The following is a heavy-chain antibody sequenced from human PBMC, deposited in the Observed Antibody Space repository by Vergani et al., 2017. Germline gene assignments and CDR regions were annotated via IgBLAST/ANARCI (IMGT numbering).Heavy chain of an antibody. CDR1: GCTFSTFG. CDR2: IIPFYATI. Sequence: QVQLVQSGAEVRKPGSSLKVSCKASGCTFSTFGINCVRQAPGQGLEWMGRIIPFYATINYAQKFQGRVKITADESTSTAYMELSSLRSEDTAVYYCARDPGDCYSCFNHYYGMDVWGQGTTVTVSS. V-gene: IGHV1-69*13. D-gene: IGHD2-21*02. J-gene: IGHJ6*02. CDR3: ARDPGDCYSCFNHYYGMDV.